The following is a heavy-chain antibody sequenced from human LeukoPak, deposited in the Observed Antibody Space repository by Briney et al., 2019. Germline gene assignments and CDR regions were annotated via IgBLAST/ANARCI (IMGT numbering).Heavy chain of an antibody. CDR1: GFTFSSYW. J-gene: IGHJ4*02. CDR2: IKSDGSYT. Sequence: GGSLRLSCAASGFTFSSYWMHWVRQAPGKGLVWVSRIKSDGSYTGYADSVKGRFTISRDDAENALYLQMNSLRVEDTAVYYCARGIVGATVADYWGQGTLSPSPQ. D-gene: IGHD1-26*01. CDR3: ARGIVGATVADY. V-gene: IGHV3-74*01.